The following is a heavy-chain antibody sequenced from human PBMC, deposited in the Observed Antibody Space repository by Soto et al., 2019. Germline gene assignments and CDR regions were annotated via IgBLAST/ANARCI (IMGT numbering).Heavy chain of an antibody. CDR2: IWYDGSNK. CDR3: GRTWRGDSSGSYG. D-gene: IGHD3-22*01. CDR1: GFTFSNYG. V-gene: IGHV3-33*01. J-gene: IGHJ4*02. Sequence: QVQLVESGGGVVQPGRSLRLSCAASGFTFSNYGMHWVRQAPGKGLEWVAIIWYDGSNKYYADSVKGRFTISRDNSKNTLYLQMNSLRAEDTPVYYCGRTWRGDSSGSYGWGQGTLVTVSS.